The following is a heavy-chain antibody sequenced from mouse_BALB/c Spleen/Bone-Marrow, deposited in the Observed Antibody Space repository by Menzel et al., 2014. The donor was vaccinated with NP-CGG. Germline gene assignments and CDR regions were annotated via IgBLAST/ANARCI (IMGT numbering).Heavy chain of an antibody. Sequence: EVKVVESGAELVKPGASVKLSCTASGFNIKDTYMQWVKQRPEQGLEWIGRIDPANGNTKYDPKFQGKATITADTSSNTAYLQLSSLTSEDTAVYYCASYYYGHYFDYWGQGTTLTVSS. J-gene: IGHJ2*01. CDR2: IDPANGNT. CDR3: ASYYYGHYFDY. CDR1: GFNIKDTY. D-gene: IGHD1-1*01. V-gene: IGHV14-3*02.